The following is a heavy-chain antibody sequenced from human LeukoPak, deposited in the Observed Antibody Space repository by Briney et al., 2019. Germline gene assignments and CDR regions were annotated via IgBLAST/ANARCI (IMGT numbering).Heavy chain of an antibody. J-gene: IGHJ4*02. CDR3: AKYMSSGQ. D-gene: IGHD6-19*01. CDR2: LWYDGRNK. Sequence: GTSLRLSCAPSGFTFRNYGMHWVRQAPGKGLEWVSGLWYDGRNKAYADSVKGRFTISRDNSNNTLFLLMNSLRAEDTAVYYCAKYMSSGQWGQGTLVTVSS. V-gene: IGHV3-33*06. CDR1: GFTFRNYG.